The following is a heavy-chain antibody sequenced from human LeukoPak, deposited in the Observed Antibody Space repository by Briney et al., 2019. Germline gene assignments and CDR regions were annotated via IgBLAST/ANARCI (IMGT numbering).Heavy chain of an antibody. CDR3: AKGKASGWYIVDY. Sequence: PGGSLRLSCAASGFTFSSYWMHWVRQAPGKGLVWVSRINSDGSSTSYADSVKGRFTISRDNAKNTLYLQMNSLRAEDTAVYYCAKGKASGWYIVDYWGQGTLVTVSS. D-gene: IGHD6-19*01. CDR1: GFTFSSYW. CDR2: INSDGSST. V-gene: IGHV3-74*01. J-gene: IGHJ4*02.